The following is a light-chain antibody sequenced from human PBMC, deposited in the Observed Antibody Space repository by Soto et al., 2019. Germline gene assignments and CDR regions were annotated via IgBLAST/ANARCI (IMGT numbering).Light chain of an antibody. J-gene: IGLJ3*02. Sequence: QSALTQPRSVSGSPGQSVTISRTGTSSDVGGYNFVSWYQQCPGKAPKLIIYDVSKRPSGVPDRFSGSKSGNTASLTISGLQAEDEADYYCCSYAGTYTLWVFGGGTKLTVL. CDR3: CSYAGTYTLWV. V-gene: IGLV2-11*01. CDR1: SSDVGGYNF. CDR2: DVS.